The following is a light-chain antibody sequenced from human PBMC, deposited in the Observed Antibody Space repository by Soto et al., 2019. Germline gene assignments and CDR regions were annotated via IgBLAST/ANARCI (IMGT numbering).Light chain of an antibody. Sequence: QPVLTQPASVSGSPGQSITISCTGTSSDVGAYNSVSWYQQHPGKVPKLMIYDVSNRPSGVSNRFSGSKSGNTASLTISGLQAEDEADYYCSSYTTGNTYVFGGGTKLTVL. CDR3: SSYTTGNTYV. J-gene: IGLJ1*01. CDR1: SSDVGAYNS. CDR2: DVS. V-gene: IGLV2-14*01.